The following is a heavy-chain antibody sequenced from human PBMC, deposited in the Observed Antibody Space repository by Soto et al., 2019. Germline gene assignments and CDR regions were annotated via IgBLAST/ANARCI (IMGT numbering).Heavy chain of an antibody. J-gene: IGHJ5*02. Sequence: WGSLRLSCAASGFTFSSYSMNRVRQAPGKGLEWVSYISSSSSTIYYADSVKGRFTISRDNAKNSLYLQMNSLRAEDTAVYYCAREADILNWFDPWGQGTLVTVSS. CDR3: AREADILNWFDP. CDR1: GFTFSSYS. CDR2: ISSSSSTI. D-gene: IGHD3-9*01. V-gene: IGHV3-48*01.